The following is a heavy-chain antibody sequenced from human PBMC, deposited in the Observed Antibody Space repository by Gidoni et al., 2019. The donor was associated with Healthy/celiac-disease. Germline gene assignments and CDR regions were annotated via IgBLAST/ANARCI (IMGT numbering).Heavy chain of an antibody. CDR2: ISGSGGST. D-gene: IGHD6-13*01. V-gene: IGHV3-23*01. Sequence: EVQLLESGGGLVQPGGSLRLSCAASGFTFSSYAMGWVRQAPGKGLEWVAAISGSGGSTYYADSVKGRFTISRDNSKNTLYLQMNSLRAEDTAVYYCALDRQQLVRSAFDIWGQGTMVTVSS. CDR1: GFTFSSYA. J-gene: IGHJ3*02. CDR3: ALDRQQLVRSAFDI.